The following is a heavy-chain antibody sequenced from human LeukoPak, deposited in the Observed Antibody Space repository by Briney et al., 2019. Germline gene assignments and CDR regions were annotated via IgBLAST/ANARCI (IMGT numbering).Heavy chain of an antibody. CDR2: IIPIFGTA. J-gene: IGHJ5*02. V-gene: IGHV1-69*05. D-gene: IGHD3-10*01. Sequence: ASVKVSCKASGGTFSSYAISWVRQAPGQGLEWMGGIIPIFGTANYAQKFQGRVTMTTDTSTSTAYMELGSLRSDDTAVYYCARDGFPDNWFDPWGQGTLVTVSS. CDR3: ARDGFPDNWFDP. CDR1: GGTFSSYA.